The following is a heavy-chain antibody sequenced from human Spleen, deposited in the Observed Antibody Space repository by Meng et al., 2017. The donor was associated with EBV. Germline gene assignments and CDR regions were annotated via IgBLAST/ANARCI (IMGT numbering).Heavy chain of an antibody. D-gene: IGHD5-24*01. CDR1: GYKFITYG. CDR2: ISPYTGKT. J-gene: IGHJ4*01. V-gene: IGHV1-18*01. Sequence: VQRVRSGPEGKKAGALVKVFCKASGYKFITYGISWVRQAPGQGLEWMGWISPYTGKTNYSQKVQGRVTMTTDTSTSTAYMELKGLRSDDTAVYYCATDAEWLQLWYFAYWGQGTLVTVSS. CDR3: ATDAEWLQLWYFAY.